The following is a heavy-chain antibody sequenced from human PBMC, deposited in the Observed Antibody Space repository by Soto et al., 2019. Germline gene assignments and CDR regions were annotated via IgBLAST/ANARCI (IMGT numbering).Heavy chain of an antibody. CDR3: SRGGYCSSTSCADYYYYYGMGV. CDR1: GFTFSSYG. Sequence: GGSLRLSCAASGFTFSSYGMHWVRQAPGKGLEWVAVIWYDGSNKYYADSVKGRFTISRDNSKNTLYLQMNSLRAEDTAVYYCSRGGYCSSTSCADYYYYYGMGVWGQGTTVTVSS. D-gene: IGHD2-2*01. CDR2: IWYDGSNK. J-gene: IGHJ6*02. V-gene: IGHV3-33*01.